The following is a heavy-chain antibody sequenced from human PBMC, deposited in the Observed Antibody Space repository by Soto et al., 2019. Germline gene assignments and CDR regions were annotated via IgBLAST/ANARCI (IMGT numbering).Heavy chain of an antibody. CDR3: ARASKYYYDSSGYYYPFDY. D-gene: IGHD3-22*01. V-gene: IGHV1-69*12. CDR1: GGTFSSYA. Sequence: QVQLVQSGAEVKKPGSSVKVSCKASGGTFSSYAISWVRQAPGQGLEWMGGIIPIFGTANYAQKFQGRVTITADESTSPAYMELSSLRSEDTAVYYCARASKYYYDSSGYYYPFDYWGQGTLVTVSS. J-gene: IGHJ4*02. CDR2: IIPIFGTA.